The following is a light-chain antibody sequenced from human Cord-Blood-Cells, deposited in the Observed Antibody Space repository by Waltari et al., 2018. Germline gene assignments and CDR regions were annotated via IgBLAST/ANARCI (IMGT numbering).Light chain of an antibody. CDR3: QQRSNWPPLT. J-gene: IGKJ4*01. V-gene: IGKV3-11*01. CDR2: DAS. Sequence: IVLTQSPATLSLSPGERATLSCRASQSVSSYLAWYQQKHGQAPRLLIYDASNSATGIPARFSGSGSGTEFALTVRSLEPEDFAVYYCQQRSNWPPLTFGGGTKVESK. CDR1: QSVSSY.